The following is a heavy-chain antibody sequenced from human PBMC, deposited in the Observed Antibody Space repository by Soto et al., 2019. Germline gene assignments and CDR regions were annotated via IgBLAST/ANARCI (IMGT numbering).Heavy chain of an antibody. D-gene: IGHD3-3*01. Sequence: PSETLSLTCAVSGYSISSNNWWGWIRQPPGKGLEWIGYIYYSGSTYYNPSLKSRVTMSVDTSKNQFSLKLSSVTAVDTAVYYCARISGYDFWSGYYHFDYWGQGTQVTVSS. CDR3: ARISGYDFWSGYYHFDY. V-gene: IGHV4-28*01. CDR1: GYSISSNNW. J-gene: IGHJ4*02. CDR2: IYYSGST.